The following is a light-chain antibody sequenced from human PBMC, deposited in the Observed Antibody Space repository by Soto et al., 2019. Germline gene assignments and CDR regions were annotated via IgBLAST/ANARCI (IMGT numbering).Light chain of an antibody. CDR3: SSYAGSNKV. J-gene: IGLJ3*02. CDR1: SSDVGGYNY. V-gene: IGLV2-8*01. Sequence: QSALTQPPSASGSPGQSVTISCTGSSSDVGGYNYVSWYQHHPGKAPKLMIYEVNKPPSGVPDRVSGSKSGNTASLTVSGLQAEDEADYYCSSYAGSNKVFGGGTKVTVL. CDR2: EVN.